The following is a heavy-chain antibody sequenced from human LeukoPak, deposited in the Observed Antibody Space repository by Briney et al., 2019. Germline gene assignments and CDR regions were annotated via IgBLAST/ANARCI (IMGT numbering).Heavy chain of an antibody. V-gene: IGHV3-15*01. CDR2: IKSKTDGGTT. CDR1: GFTFSNAW. CDR3: TTGRKRNYYYYYMDV. J-gene: IGHJ6*03. Sequence: PGGSLRLSCAASGFTFSNAWMSWVRQAPGKGREWVGRIKSKTDGGTTDYAAPVTGRFTISRDDSKNTLYLQMNSLKTEGTAVYYCTTGRKRNYYYYYMDVWGKETTVTVSS.